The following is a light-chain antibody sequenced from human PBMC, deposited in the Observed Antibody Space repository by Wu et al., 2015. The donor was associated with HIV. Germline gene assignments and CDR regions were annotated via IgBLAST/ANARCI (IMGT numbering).Light chain of an antibody. Sequence: EIVLTQSPDTLSLSPGERATLSCRTSQSVSNYLVWYQQKPGQAPRLLIYDASNRATGIPARFSGSGSGTDFTLTISSLEPEDSAIYYCQQRTNWPLISFGPGTRLEIK. J-gene: IGKJ5*01. CDR1: QSVSNY. V-gene: IGKV3-11*01. CDR3: QQRTNWPLIS. CDR2: DAS.